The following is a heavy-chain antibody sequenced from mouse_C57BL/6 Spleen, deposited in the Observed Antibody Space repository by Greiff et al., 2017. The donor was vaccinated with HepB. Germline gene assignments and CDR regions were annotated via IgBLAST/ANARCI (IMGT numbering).Heavy chain of an antibody. CDR1: GFTFSSYA. Sequence: EVMLVESGGGLVKPGGSLKLSCAASGFTFSSYAMSWVRQTPEKRLEWVATISDGGSYTYYPDNVKGRFTISRDNAKNNLYLQMSHLKSEDTAMYYCARDRRDLPMDYWGQGTSVTVSS. J-gene: IGHJ4*01. CDR2: ISDGGSYT. V-gene: IGHV5-4*01. D-gene: IGHD2-1*01. CDR3: ARDRRDLPMDY.